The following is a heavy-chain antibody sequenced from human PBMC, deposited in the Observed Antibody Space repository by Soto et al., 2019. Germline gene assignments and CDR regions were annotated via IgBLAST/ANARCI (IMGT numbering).Heavy chain of an antibody. D-gene: IGHD2-8*01. CDR1: GFTFSTYA. CDR2: ISGSGGST. Sequence: SCAASGFTFSTYAMSWVRQAPGKGLEWVSAISGSGGSTYYADSVKGRFTISRDNSKNTLYLQMNSLRAEDTAVYYCAKGSYCTNGICYNYWGQGTLVTVSS. J-gene: IGHJ4*02. V-gene: IGHV3-23*01. CDR3: AKGSYCTNGICYNY.